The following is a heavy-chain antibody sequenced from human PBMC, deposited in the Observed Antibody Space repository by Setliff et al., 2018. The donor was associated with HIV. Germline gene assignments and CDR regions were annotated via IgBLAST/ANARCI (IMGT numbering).Heavy chain of an antibody. J-gene: IGHJ4*02. CDR1: GDYIGSRAYY. CDR2: IYYTGHT. V-gene: IGHV4-39*07. Sequence: PSETLSLTCTVSGDYIGSRAYYWAWIRQPPGKGLEWIATIYYTGHTNYNPSLKSRVTISLDTSKNQFSLTLTSVTAADTGMYYCARSRGSSDSWGQGTLVTVSS. CDR3: ARSRGSSDS. D-gene: IGHD2-15*01.